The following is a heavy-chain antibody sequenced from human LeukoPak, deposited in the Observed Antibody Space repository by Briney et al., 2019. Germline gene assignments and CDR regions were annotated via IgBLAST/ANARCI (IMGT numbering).Heavy chain of an antibody. V-gene: IGHV3-49*04. CDR1: GFTFGDYA. Sequence: PGGSLRLSCTASGFTFGDYAMSWVRQAPGKGLEWVGFIRSKAYGGTTEYAASVKGRFTISRDDSKSIAYLQMNSLRTEDTAVYYCTRIPGYCSGGSCPPAHYWGQGTLVTVSS. J-gene: IGHJ4*02. D-gene: IGHD2-15*01. CDR3: TRIPGYCSGGSCPPAHY. CDR2: IRSKAYGGTT.